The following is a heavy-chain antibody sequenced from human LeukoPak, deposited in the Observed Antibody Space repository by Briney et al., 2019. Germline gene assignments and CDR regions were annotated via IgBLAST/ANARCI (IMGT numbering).Heavy chain of an antibody. CDR2: IYSGGST. CDR1: GFTVSSNY. D-gene: IGHD4-23*01. V-gene: IGHV3-53*01. Sequence: GSLRLSCAASGFTVSSNYMSWVRQAPGKGLEWVSVIYSGGSTYYADSVKGRFTISRDNSKSTLYLQMNSLRAEDTAVYYCARAAQTTVVSPFDYWGQGTLVTVSS. J-gene: IGHJ4*02. CDR3: ARAAQTTVVSPFDY.